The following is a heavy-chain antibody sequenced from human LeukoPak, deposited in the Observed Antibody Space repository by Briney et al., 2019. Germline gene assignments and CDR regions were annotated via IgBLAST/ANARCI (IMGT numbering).Heavy chain of an antibody. Sequence: GGSLRLSCAASGFTFSSYWMHWVRQAPGKGLVWVSRINSDGSSTYYADSVKGRFTISRDNSKNTLYLQMNSLRAEDTAVYYCAKGYYDYVWGSYYFDYWGQGTLVTVSS. J-gene: IGHJ4*02. CDR3: AKGYYDYVWGSYYFDY. D-gene: IGHD3-16*01. V-gene: IGHV3-74*01. CDR2: INSDGSST. CDR1: GFTFSSYW.